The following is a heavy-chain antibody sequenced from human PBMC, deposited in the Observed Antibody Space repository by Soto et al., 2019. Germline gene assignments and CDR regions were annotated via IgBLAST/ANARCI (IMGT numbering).Heavy chain of an antibody. V-gene: IGHV1-8*01. J-gene: IGHJ6*03. CDR1: GYTFTSYD. D-gene: IGHD4-17*01. Sequence: GASVKVSWKASGYTFTSYDINWVQQATGQGLEWMGWMNPNSGNTGYAQKFQGRVTMTRNTSISTAYMELSSLRSEDTAVYYCARTLPHGDYLKYYYHYYMAVWGKGTTVTVSS. CDR2: MNPNSGNT. CDR3: ARTLPHGDYLKYYYHYYMAV.